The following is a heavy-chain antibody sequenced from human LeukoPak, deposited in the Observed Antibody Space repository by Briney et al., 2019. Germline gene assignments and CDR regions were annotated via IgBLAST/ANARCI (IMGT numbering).Heavy chain of an antibody. CDR1: GFTFSSYA. CDR2: ISSSSSYI. Sequence: GGSLRLSCAASGFTFSSYAMNWVRQAPGKGLEWVSSISSSSSYIYYADSVEGRFTISRDNAKNSLYLQMNSPRAEDTAVYYCARDWGETFDIWGQGTMVTVSS. V-gene: IGHV3-21*01. CDR3: ARDWGETFDI. D-gene: IGHD3-10*01. J-gene: IGHJ3*02.